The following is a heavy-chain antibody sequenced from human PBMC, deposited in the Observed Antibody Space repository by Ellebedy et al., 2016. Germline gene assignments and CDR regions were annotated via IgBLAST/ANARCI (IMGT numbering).Heavy chain of an antibody. Sequence: GESLKISXAAPGFTFSSYSMNWVRQAPGKGLEWVSYISSSSSTIYYADSVKGRFTISRDNAKNPLYLQMNSLRDEDTAVYYCTKVADTSMDMNFAYWGQGTLVTVSS. J-gene: IGHJ4*02. CDR1: GFTFSSYS. CDR2: ISSSSSTI. CDR3: TKVADTSMDMNFAY. D-gene: IGHD5-18*01. V-gene: IGHV3-48*02.